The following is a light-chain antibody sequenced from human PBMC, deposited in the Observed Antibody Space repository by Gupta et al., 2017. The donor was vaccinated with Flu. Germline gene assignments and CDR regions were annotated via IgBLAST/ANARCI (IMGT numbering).Light chain of an antibody. V-gene: IGLV1-47*01. CDR1: TSNIGSNF. CDR3: ATWDDSLSGQVV. CDR2: RNN. Sequence: QSVLIQPPSASGAPGQRVTISCSGGTSNIGSNFVYWYQQLPGTAPKLLIYRNNQRPSGVPDRFFGSKSGTSASLVISGPRSEDEADYYCATWDDSLSGQVVFGGGTKLTVL. J-gene: IGLJ2*01.